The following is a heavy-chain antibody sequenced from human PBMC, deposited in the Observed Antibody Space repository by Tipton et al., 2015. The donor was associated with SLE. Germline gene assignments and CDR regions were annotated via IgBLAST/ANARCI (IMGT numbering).Heavy chain of an antibody. Sequence: SLRLSCAASGFTFSSYAMSWVRQAPGKGLEWVSYISSSGTVIYYAASVKGRFTISRDNSKNTLYLQMNSLRAEDTAVYYCARVAYCGGDCFWGADAFDIWGQGTMVTVSS. V-gene: IGHV3-48*01. CDR2: ISSSGTVI. D-gene: IGHD2-21*01. CDR3: ARVAYCGGDCFWGADAFDI. J-gene: IGHJ3*02. CDR1: GFTFSSYA.